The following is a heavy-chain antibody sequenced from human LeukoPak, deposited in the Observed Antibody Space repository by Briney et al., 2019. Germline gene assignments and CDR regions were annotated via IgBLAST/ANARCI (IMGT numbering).Heavy chain of an antibody. CDR3: AGPFADAFDL. J-gene: IGHJ3*01. CDR1: GFTFSNFW. D-gene: IGHD3-3*01. V-gene: IGHV3-74*01. Sequence: GGSLRLSCAASGFTFSNFWMHWVRQAPGKGLVWVSHINPDGSTTTYADSVKGRFTISRDNAKNTLYLQMNSLRAEDTAVYYCAGPFADAFDLWGQGTMVTVSS. CDR2: INPDGSTT.